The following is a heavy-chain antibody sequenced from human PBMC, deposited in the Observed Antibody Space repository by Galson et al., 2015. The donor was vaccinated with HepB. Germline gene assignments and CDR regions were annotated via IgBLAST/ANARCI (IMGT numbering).Heavy chain of an antibody. Sequence: TLSLTCAVSGGSISSGGYSWSWIRQPPGKGLEWIGYIYHSGSTYYNPSLKSRVTISVDRSKNQFSLKLSSVTAADTAVYYCARGYYDSSGYSELDGMDVWGQGTTVTVSS. CDR3: ARGYYDSSGYSELDGMDV. D-gene: IGHD3-22*01. J-gene: IGHJ6*02. V-gene: IGHV4-30-2*01. CDR1: GGSISSGGYS. CDR2: IYHSGST.